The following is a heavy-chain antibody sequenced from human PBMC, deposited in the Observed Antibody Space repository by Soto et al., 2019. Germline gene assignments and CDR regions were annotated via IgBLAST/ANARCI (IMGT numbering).Heavy chain of an antibody. Sequence: GESLKISCKGSGYSFTSYWIGWVRQMPGKGLEWMGIIYPGDSDTRYSPSFQGQVTISADKSISTAYLQWRSLRSDDTAVYYCARDQMSEYSGSYSDPYYYYYGMDVWGQGTTVTVSS. J-gene: IGHJ6*02. CDR1: GYSFTSYW. D-gene: IGHD1-26*01. CDR3: ARDQMSEYSGSYSDPYYYYYGMDV. CDR2: IYPGDSDT. V-gene: IGHV5-51*01.